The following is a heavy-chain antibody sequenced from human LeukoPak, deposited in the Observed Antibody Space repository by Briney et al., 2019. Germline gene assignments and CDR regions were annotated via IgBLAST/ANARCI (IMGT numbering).Heavy chain of an antibody. D-gene: IGHD4-23*01. Sequence: SETLSLTCAVSGGSISSNSYYWGWIWQPPGKGLEWIGSIYHSGSTYYNPSLKSRVTISVDTSKNQFSLKLSSVTAADTAVYYCARSTVVTFLPYWYFDLWGRGTLVTVSS. CDR2: IYHSGST. CDR1: GGSISSNSYY. CDR3: ARSTVVTFLPYWYFDL. V-gene: IGHV4-39*07. J-gene: IGHJ2*01.